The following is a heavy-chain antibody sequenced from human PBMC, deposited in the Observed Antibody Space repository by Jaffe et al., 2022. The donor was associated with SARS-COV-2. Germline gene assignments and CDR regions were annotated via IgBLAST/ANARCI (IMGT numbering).Heavy chain of an antibody. CDR3: ARERGYSSGGYYYYGMDV. D-gene: IGHD5-18*01. CDR2: INSDGSST. V-gene: IGHV3-74*01. J-gene: IGHJ6*02. Sequence: EVQLVESGGGLVQPGGSLRLSCAASGFTFSSYWMHWVRQAPGKGLVWVSRINSDGSSTSYADSVKGRFTISRDNAKNTLYLQMNSLRAEDTAVYYCARERGYSSGGYYYYGMDVWGQGTTVTVSS. CDR1: GFTFSSYW.